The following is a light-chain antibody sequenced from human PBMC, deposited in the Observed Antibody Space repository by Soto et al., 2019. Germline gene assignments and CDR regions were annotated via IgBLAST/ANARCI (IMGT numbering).Light chain of an antibody. CDR2: IAS. Sequence: DIQMTQSPSSLSASVGDKVTITCRASQSIGIFLNWYQQKPGKAPDLLIYIASTLQSGVPSRFSGTGFGTDFTLTISSLQPEDFATYYCQQSYGTPWTFGQGTKVDIK. CDR1: QSIGIF. CDR3: QQSYGTPWT. J-gene: IGKJ1*01. V-gene: IGKV1-39*01.